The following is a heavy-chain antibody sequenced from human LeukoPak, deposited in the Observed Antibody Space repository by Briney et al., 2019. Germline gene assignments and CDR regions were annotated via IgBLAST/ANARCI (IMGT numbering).Heavy chain of an antibody. CDR2: INNDGRST. V-gene: IGHV3-74*01. D-gene: IGHD1-26*01. J-gene: IGHJ4*02. CDR1: GFTFSSHW. Sequence: GGSLRLSCAASGFTFSSHWVHWVRQAPGKGLVWVSHINNDGRSTRYADSVKGRFTISRDNAKNTVYLQMNSLRAEDTAVYYCAKGGKWDVTPFDYWGQGTLVTVSS. CDR3: AKGGKWDVTPFDY.